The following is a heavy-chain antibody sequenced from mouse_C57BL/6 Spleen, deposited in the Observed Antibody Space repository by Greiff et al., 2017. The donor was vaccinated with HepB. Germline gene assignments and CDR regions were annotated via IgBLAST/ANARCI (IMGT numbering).Heavy chain of an antibody. CDR3: IITTVVATSGLDY. V-gene: IGHV14-4*01. J-gene: IGHJ2*01. CDR1: GFNIKDDY. Sequence: EVQLQQSGAELVRPGASVKLSCTASGFNIKDDYMHWVKQRPEQGLEWIGWIDPENGDTEYASKFQGKATITADTSSNTAYLQLSSLTSEDTAVYYCIITTVVATSGLDYWGQGTTLTVSS. D-gene: IGHD1-1*01. CDR2: IDPENGDT.